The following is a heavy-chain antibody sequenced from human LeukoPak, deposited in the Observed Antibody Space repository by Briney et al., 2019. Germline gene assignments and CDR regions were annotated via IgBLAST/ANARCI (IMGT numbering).Heavy chain of an antibody. CDR1: GGSFSGYY. D-gene: IGHD4-23*01. Sequence: PSETLSLTCAVYGGSFSGYYWSWIRQPPGKGLEWIEEINHSGSTNYNPSLKSRVTISVDTSKNQFSLKLSSVTAADTAVYYCARPYGGKGVAIWGQGTMVTVSS. J-gene: IGHJ3*02. CDR3: ARPYGGKGVAI. CDR2: INHSGST. V-gene: IGHV4-34*01.